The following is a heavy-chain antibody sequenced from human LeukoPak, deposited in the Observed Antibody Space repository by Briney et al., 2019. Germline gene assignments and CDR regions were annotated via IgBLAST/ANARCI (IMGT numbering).Heavy chain of an antibody. CDR3: ARGWPGEQYNWFDP. Sequence: PSETLSLTCTVSGGSISSGGYYWSWIRQPPGKGLEWIGEINHSGSTNYNPSLKSRVTISVDTSKNQFSLKLSSVTAADTAVYYCARGWPGEQYNWFDPWGQGTLVTVSS. CDR2: INHSGST. V-gene: IGHV4-39*07. J-gene: IGHJ5*02. CDR1: GGSISSGGYY. D-gene: IGHD6-19*01.